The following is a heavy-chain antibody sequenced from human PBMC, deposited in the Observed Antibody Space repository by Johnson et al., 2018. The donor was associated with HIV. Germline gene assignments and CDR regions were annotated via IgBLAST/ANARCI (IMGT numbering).Heavy chain of an antibody. J-gene: IGHJ3*02. V-gene: IGHV3-11*01. CDR2: ISNSGTTI. CDR3: ARDPDI. CDR1: GFTVSSNY. Sequence: QVQLVESGGGLVQPGGSLRLSCAASGFTVSSNYMSWVRQAPGKGLEWISYISNSGTTIYNAESVKGRFTISRDNAKNSLYLQMNSLRAVDTALYYCARDPDIWGQGTMVTVSS.